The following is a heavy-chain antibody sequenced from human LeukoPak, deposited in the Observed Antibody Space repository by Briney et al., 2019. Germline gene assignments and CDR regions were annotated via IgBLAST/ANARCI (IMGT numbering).Heavy chain of an antibody. Sequence: GGSLRLSCATSGFTFSFYGMHWGRQAPRQGLEWVAFIQNDGSLKFYADSVQGRFSISRDNSKNTLFLQMNSLRADDTAVYYCAKTSDQLLYSKFDFWGQGTLVTVSS. V-gene: IGHV3-30*02. CDR1: GFTFSFYG. CDR2: IQNDGSLK. D-gene: IGHD2-2*02. CDR3: AKTSDQLLYSKFDF. J-gene: IGHJ4*02.